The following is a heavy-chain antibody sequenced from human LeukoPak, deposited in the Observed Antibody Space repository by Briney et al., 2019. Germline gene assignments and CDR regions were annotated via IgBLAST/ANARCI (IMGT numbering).Heavy chain of an antibody. V-gene: IGHV3-30*04. CDR1: GFTFSSYS. Sequence: GGSLRLSCAASGFTFSSYSMHWVRQAPGKGLEWVAVISYDGNNKYYADSVKGRFTISRDNSKNTMYLQMNSLRAEDTAVYYWAGKGGTMVNYSPFDCWGQGTLVTVSS. CDR3: AGKGGTMVNYSPFDC. D-gene: IGHD3-10*01. CDR2: ISYDGNNK. J-gene: IGHJ4*02.